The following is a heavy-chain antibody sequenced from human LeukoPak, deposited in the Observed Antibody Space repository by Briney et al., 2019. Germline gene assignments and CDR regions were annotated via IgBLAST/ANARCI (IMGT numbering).Heavy chain of an antibody. CDR1: RGSISNHY. CDR3: ARGAGYSGYDLVETYFDY. V-gene: IGHV4-59*11. CDR2: IYYSVST. D-gene: IGHD5-12*01. Sequence: PSETLSLTCTVSRGSISNHYWSWIRQPPGKGLEWIGYIYYSVSTNYNPPLKSRVTISVDTSKNQFSLKLSSVTAADTAVYYCARGAGYSGYDLVETYFDYWGQGTLVTVSS. J-gene: IGHJ4*02.